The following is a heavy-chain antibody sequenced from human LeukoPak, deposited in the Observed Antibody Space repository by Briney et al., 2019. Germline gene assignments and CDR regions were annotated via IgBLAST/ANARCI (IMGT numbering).Heavy chain of an antibody. Sequence: GGSLRLSCAASGFSFNSFGMSWVRQAPGKGLEWVSAISSAGVSTYYADSVKGRFTISRDNSKNTLYLQMNSLRAEDTAVYYCATMIVVVITYGGLDYWGQGTLVTVSS. CDR2: ISSAGVST. J-gene: IGHJ4*02. V-gene: IGHV3-23*01. D-gene: IGHD3-22*01. CDR3: ATMIVVVITYGGLDY. CDR1: GFSFNSFG.